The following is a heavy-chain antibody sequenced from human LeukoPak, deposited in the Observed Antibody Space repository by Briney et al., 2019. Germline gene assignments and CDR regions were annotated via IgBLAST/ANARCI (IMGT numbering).Heavy chain of an antibody. V-gene: IGHV6-1*01. CDR2: TYYRSKWYN. CDR1: GDSVSSKSAA. D-gene: IGHD3-9*01. CDR3: ARAYYDISTGYLDY. Sequence: SQTLSLTCAISGDSVSSKSAAWNWIRQSPSRGLEWLGMTYYRSKWYNDYAVSVKSRISVNPDTTKNQFSLQLSSVTPEDTAVYYCARAYYDISTGYLDYWGQGTLVTVSP. J-gene: IGHJ4*02.